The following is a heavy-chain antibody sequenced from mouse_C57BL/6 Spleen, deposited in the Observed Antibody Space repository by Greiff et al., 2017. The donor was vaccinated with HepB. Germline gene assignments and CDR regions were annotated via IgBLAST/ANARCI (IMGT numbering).Heavy chain of an antibody. Sequence: VHVKQSGPELVKPGASVKISCKASGYSFTGYYMNWVKQSPEKSLEWIGEINPSTGGTTYNQKFKAKATLTVDKSSSTAYMQLKSLTSEDSAVYYCARGPLYAMDYWGQGTSVTVSS. J-gene: IGHJ4*01. CDR1: GYSFTGYY. CDR2: INPSTGGT. V-gene: IGHV1-42*01. D-gene: IGHD3-3*01. CDR3: ARGPLYAMDY.